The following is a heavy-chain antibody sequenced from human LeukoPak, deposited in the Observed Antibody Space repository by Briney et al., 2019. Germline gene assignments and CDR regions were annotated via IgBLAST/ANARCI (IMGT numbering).Heavy chain of an antibody. V-gene: IGHV3-11*01. D-gene: IGHD5-12*01. Sequence: GGSLRLSCAASGFTFSDYYMSWIRQAPGKGLERVSYISSSGSTIYYADSVKGRFTISRDNAKNSLYLQMNSLRAEDTAVYYCARGKRDIVATYYYFDYWGQGTLVTVSS. CDR1: GFTFSDYY. J-gene: IGHJ4*02. CDR2: ISSSGSTI. CDR3: ARGKRDIVATYYYFDY.